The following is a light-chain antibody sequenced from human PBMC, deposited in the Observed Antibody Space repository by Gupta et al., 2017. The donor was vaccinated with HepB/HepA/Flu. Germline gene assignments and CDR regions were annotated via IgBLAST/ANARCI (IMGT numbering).Light chain of an antibody. CDR1: QTVGTY. CDR2: DAS. CDR3: QQRSSWPLFT. J-gene: IGKJ3*01. Sequence: EIVLTQSPATLSLSPGERATLSCRATQTVGTYLAWYQQQPGQAPRLLIYDASTRAPGIPARFSGSGSGTDFTLTISSLEPEDFAVYYCQQRSSWPLFTFGPGTKVDIK. V-gene: IGKV3-11*01.